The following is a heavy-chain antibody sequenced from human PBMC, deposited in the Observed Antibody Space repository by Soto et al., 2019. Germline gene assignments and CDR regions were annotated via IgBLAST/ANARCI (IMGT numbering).Heavy chain of an antibody. J-gene: IGHJ4*02. D-gene: IGHD3-10*01. CDR2: ISAYNGHT. V-gene: IGHV1-18*01. CDR3: ARGWPQSASGSHLAY. CDR1: GFTFTRYG. Sequence: GASVKVSCKASGFTFTRYGFTWVRQAPGQGLEWMGWISAYNGHTEYAQKFQGRITMTTDASTTTAFMELNSLSVEDTAVYYCARGWPQSASGSHLAYWGQGTLVTVSS.